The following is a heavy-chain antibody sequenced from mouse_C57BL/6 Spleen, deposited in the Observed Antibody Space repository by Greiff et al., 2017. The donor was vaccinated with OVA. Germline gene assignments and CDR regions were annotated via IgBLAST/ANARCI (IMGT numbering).Heavy chain of an antibody. CDR1: GFNIKNTY. Sequence: VQLKESVAELVRPGASVKLSCTASGFNIKNTYMHWVKQRPEQGLEWIGRIDPANGNTKYAPKFQGKATITADTSSNTAYLQLSSLTSEDTAIYYCARGGDYYGSSGDYFDYWGQGTTLTVSS. J-gene: IGHJ2*01. CDR3: ARGGDYYGSSGDYFDY. D-gene: IGHD1-1*01. V-gene: IGHV14-3*01. CDR2: IDPANGNT.